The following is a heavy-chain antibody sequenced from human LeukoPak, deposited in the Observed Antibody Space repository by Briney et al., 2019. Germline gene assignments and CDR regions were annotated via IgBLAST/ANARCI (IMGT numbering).Heavy chain of an antibody. Sequence: PSETLSLTCAVYGGSFSGYCWSWIRQPPGKGLEWIGEINHSGGTNYNPSLKSRVTISVDTSKNQFSLKLSSVTAADTAVYYCARDTDYYDSSGYNKGWYFDLWGRGTLVTVSS. CDR3: ARDTDYYDSSGYNKGWYFDL. CDR2: INHSGGT. J-gene: IGHJ2*01. D-gene: IGHD3-22*01. CDR1: GGSFSGYC. V-gene: IGHV4-34*01.